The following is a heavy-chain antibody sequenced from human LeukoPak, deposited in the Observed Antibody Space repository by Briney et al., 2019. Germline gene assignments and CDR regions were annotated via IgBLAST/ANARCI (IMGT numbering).Heavy chain of an antibody. D-gene: IGHD1-26*01. CDR3: ARELKVAGPTTGFDY. CDR2: IYSGGST. CDR1: GFTVSSNY. Sequence: PGGSLRLSCAASGFTVSSNYMSWVRQAPGKGLEWVSVIYSGGSTYYADPVKGRFTISRDNSKNTLDLQMNSLRADDTAVYYCARELKVAGPTTGFDYWGQGTLVTVSS. J-gene: IGHJ4*02. V-gene: IGHV3-53*01.